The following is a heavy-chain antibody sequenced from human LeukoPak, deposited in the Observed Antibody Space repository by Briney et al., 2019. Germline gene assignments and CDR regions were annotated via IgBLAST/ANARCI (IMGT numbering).Heavy chain of an antibody. D-gene: IGHD5-24*01. CDR3: AKGGAATMRDGYNYYYYYMEV. J-gene: IGHJ6*03. CDR2: ISGSGGHT. V-gene: IGHV3-23*01. CDR1: GITFSSHA. Sequence: PGGSLRLSCAASGITFSSHAMSWVRQAPGKGLQWVSFISGSGGHTYYGDSVKRRFTISRDNSTNTLYLQMNSLRPDDTAVYYCAKGGAATMRDGYNYYYYYMEVWGRGTTVTVSS.